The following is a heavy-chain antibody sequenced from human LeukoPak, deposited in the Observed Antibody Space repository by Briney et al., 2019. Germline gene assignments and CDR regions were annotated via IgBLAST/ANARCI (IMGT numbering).Heavy chain of an antibody. CDR3: ARGRKYFGSGSYYPFDY. J-gene: IGHJ4*02. CDR1: GYTFTSYD. V-gene: IGHV1-8*01. CDR2: MNPNSGNT. Sequence: GASVKVSCKASGYTFTSYDINWVRQATGQGLEWMGWMNPNSGNTGYAQKFQGRVTMTRNTSISTAYMELSSLRSEDTAVYYCARGRKYFGSGSYYPFDYWGQGTLVTVSS. D-gene: IGHD3-10*01.